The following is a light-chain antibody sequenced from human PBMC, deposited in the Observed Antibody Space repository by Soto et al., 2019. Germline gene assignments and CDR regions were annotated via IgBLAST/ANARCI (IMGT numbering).Light chain of an antibody. CDR3: QQSNNWPKT. CDR2: DAS. Sequence: EIVMTQSPDILSLSPGETATLSCRASQSVGSSLAWYQQKPGQAPRLLISDASTRAAGLPARFSGSGSGTEFTLTISSLHSEDFEVYYCQQSNNWPKTFGQGTRWIS. V-gene: IGKV3-15*01. CDR1: QSVGSS. J-gene: IGKJ1*01.